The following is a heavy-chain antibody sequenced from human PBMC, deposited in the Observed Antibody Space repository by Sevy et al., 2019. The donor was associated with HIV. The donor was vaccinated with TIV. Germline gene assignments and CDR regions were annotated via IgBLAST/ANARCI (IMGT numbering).Heavy chain of an antibody. CDR1: GFTFSSYN. V-gene: IGHV3-21*01. D-gene: IGHD3-10*01. J-gene: IGHJ3*02. CDR3: ARPYGSGSWEAFDI. Sequence: GGSLRLSCAASGFTFSSYNMNWVRQAPGKGLEWVSSISGSSNYIYYADSMKGRFTISRDNAKNSLYLQMNSLRAEDTAVYYCARPYGSGSWEAFDIWGQGTMVTVSS. CDR2: ISGSSNYI.